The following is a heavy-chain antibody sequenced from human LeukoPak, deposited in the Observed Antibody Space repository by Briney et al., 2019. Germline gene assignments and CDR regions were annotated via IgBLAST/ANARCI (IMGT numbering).Heavy chain of an antibody. V-gene: IGHV3-64D*06. Sequence: PGGSLRLSCSASGFTFSSYAMHWVRQAPGKRLEYVSAISSNGGSTYYADSVKGRFTISRDNSKNTLYLQMSSLRAEDTAVYYCVKTVYGTMVRGVITSPFDYWGQGTLVTVSS. D-gene: IGHD3-10*01. CDR3: VKTVYGTMVRGVITSPFDY. CDR2: ISSNGGST. J-gene: IGHJ4*02. CDR1: GFTFSSYA.